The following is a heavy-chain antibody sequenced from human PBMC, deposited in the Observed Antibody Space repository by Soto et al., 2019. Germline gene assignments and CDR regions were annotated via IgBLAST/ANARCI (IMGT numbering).Heavy chain of an antibody. CDR1: WFTLQDHY. D-gene: IGHD3-3*01. CDR2: ISSSSSYT. CDR3: ARVVGYYDFWSGYYPTSSAWFDP. V-gene: IGHV3-11*06. Sequence: GCPRLPCSAPWFTLQDHYNSLVPPAPGKGREGGLYISSSSSYTNYADSVKGRFTISRDNAKNSLYLRMNSLRAEDTAVYYCARVVGYYDFWSGYYPTSSAWFDPWGQGTLVTVSS. J-gene: IGHJ5*02.